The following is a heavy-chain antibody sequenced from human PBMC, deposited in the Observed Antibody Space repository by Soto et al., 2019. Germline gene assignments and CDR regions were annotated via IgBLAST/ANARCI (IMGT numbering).Heavy chain of an antibody. CDR1: GYTFTGYY. V-gene: IGHV1-2*04. D-gene: IGHD1-7*01. Sequence: GASVKVSCKASGYTFTGYYMHWVRQAPGQGLEWMGWINPNSGGTNYAQKFQGWVTMTRDTSISTAYMELSRLRSDDTAVYYCAREFKYGGTTTYYYYGMDVWGQGTTVTVSS. J-gene: IGHJ6*02. CDR3: AREFKYGGTTTYYYYGMDV. CDR2: INPNSGGT.